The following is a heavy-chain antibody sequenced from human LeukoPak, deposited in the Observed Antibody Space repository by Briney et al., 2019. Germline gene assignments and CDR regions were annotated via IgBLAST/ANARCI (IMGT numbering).Heavy chain of an antibody. CDR3: TTEDWNYWYFQH. J-gene: IGHJ1*01. D-gene: IGHD1-7*01. V-gene: IGHV3-15*01. Sequence: GGSLRLSCAASGFTFSNAWMSWVRQAPGKGLEWVGRIKSKTDGGTTDYAAPVKGRFTISRDDSKNTLYLQMNSLKTEDTAVYYCTTEDWNYWYFQHWGQGTLVTVSS. CDR2: IKSKTDGGTT. CDR1: GFTFSNAW.